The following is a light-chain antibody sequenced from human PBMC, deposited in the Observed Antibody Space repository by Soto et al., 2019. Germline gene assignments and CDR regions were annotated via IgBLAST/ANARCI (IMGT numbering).Light chain of an antibody. CDR3: SSYTSSSTPG. J-gene: IGLJ1*01. V-gene: IGLV2-14*01. Sequence: QSALTQPASVSGSPGQSITISCTGTSSDVGGYNYVSWYQQHPGKAPKLMIYDVSNRPSGVSNRFSGSKSGNTASLTISGLQAEDEADDYCSSYTSSSTPGFGTGTKLT. CDR1: SSDVGGYNY. CDR2: DVS.